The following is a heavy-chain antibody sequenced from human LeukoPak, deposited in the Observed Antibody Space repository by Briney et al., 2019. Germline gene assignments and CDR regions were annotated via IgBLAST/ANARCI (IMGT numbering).Heavy chain of an antibody. V-gene: IGHV3-21*01. D-gene: IGHD3-16*01. CDR1: GFTFKTYT. Sequence: RGSLRLTCAASGFTFKTYTMHWVRQPPGMGLEWVSSISSSSSYISYADSVKGRFTISRDNAKNSLYLQMSSLRAEDAAVYYCAREGGYQYYYAMDVWGQGTTVTVSS. J-gene: IGHJ6*02. CDR2: ISSSSSYI. CDR3: AREGGYQYYYAMDV.